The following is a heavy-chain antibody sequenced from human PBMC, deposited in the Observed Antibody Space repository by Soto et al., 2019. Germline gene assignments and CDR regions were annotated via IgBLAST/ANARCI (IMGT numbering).Heavy chain of an antibody. J-gene: IGHJ5*02. D-gene: IGHD3-10*01. Sequence: SETLSLTCAVYGGSFSGYYWSWIRQPPGKGLEWIGEIKHSGSTNYNPSLKSRVTISVDTSKNQFSLKLSPVTAADTAVYYCARCYYGSGSYYSKYNWFDHWGQGTLVTVSS. CDR2: IKHSGST. CDR3: ARCYYGSGSYYSKYNWFDH. V-gene: IGHV4-34*01. CDR1: GGSFSGYY.